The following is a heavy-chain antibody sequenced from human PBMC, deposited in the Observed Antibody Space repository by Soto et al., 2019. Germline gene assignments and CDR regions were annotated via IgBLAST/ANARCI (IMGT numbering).Heavy chain of an antibody. J-gene: IGHJ4*02. CDR2: INPSGGST. Sequence: QVQLVQSGAEVKKPGASVKVSCKASGYTFTSYYMHWVRQAPGQGLEWMGIINPSGGSTSYAQKFQGGVTMTRDTSTSTVYMELSSLRSEDTAVYYCARRMVRGASDYWGQGTLVTVSS. CDR1: GYTFTSYY. CDR3: ARRMVRGASDY. V-gene: IGHV1-46*01. D-gene: IGHD3-10*01.